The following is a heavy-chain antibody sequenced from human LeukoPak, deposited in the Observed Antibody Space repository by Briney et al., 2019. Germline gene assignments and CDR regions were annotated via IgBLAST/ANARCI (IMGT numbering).Heavy chain of an antibody. D-gene: IGHD4-23*01. CDR3: AKYAPPTTVVTRFFDY. J-gene: IGHJ4*02. CDR1: GFTFSSSS. Sequence: GGSLRLSCAASGFTFSSSSISWVRQAPGKGLEWVSVIGYSGGDIQYADSVKGRFTISRDNSKNTLYLQMNSLRVEDTAVYYCAKYAPPTTVVTRFFDYWGQGTLVTVSS. CDR2: IGYSGGDI. V-gene: IGHV3-23*01.